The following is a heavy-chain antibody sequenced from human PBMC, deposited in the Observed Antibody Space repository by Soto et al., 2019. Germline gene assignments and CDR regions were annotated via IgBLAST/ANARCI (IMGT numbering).Heavy chain of an antibody. J-gene: IGHJ5*02. V-gene: IGHV3-30-3*01. CDR3: ARDMYSSDYFVKWFEP. Sequence: QVRLVESGGGVVQPGRSLRLSCTASGFSFSSYAMYWFRQPPGKGLESVAVISHDGINKHYADSVKGRVTVSRDNSNHSLDLQLNSLRGEDTAMYYCARDMYSSDYFVKWFEPWGQRTLVTVSS. CDR2: ISHDGINK. CDR1: GFSFSSYA. D-gene: IGHD6-19*01.